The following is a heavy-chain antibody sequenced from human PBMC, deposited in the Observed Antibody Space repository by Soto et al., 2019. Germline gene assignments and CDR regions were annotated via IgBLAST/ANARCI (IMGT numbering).Heavy chain of an antibody. Sequence: PGGSLGLCCGASGFIFSYYLMSWVRQAPGKGPGWVANIKFDGSEKQYVDSVRGRFTISRDNSRNSLFLQMNSLRAGDTAVYYCVKDGGYCSSSTCYSPRNHYFDSWGQGTLVTVSS. CDR1: GFIFSYYL. D-gene: IGHD2-2*01. V-gene: IGHV3-7*03. CDR2: IKFDGSEK. J-gene: IGHJ4*02. CDR3: VKDGGYCSSSTCYSPRNHYFDS.